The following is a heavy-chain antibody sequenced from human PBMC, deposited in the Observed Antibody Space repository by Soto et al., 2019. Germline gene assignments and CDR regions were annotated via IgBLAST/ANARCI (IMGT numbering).Heavy chain of an antibody. V-gene: IGHV4-39*01. J-gene: IGHJ4*02. CDR2: IYYSGST. D-gene: IGHD2-8*01. Sequence: QLQLQESGPGLVKPSETLSLTCTVSGGSISSSSYYWGWIRQPPGKGLEWIGVIYYSGSTYYNPPLKSRVTISVDTSKKQFSLQLCSVTAADTAVYSCARRVEEWGYWGQGTLVTVSS. CDR3: ARRVEEWGY. CDR1: GGSISSSSYY.